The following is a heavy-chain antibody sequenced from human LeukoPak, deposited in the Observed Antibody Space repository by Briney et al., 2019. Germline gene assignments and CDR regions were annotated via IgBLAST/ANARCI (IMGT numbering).Heavy chain of an antibody. CDR3: ARDCSSTSCYYSFGYYYYYYMDV. CDR1: GFTFTSYG. J-gene: IGHJ6*03. CDR2: ISAYNGNT. V-gene: IGHV1-18*01. Sequence: ASVKVSCKASGFTFTSYGISWVRQAPGQGLEWMGWISAYNGNTNYAQKLQGRVTMTTDTSTSTAYMELRSLRSDDTAVYYCARDCSSTSCYYSFGYYYYYYMDVWGKGTTVTVSS. D-gene: IGHD2-2*01.